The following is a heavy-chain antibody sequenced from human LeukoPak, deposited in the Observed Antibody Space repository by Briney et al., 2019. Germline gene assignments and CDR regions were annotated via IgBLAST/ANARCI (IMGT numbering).Heavy chain of an antibody. CDR2: ISGSGGST. CDR1: GGSVSSGSYY. J-gene: IGHJ4*02. Sequence: ASETLSLTCTVSGGSVSSGSYYWSWVRQAPGEGLEWVSAISGSGGSTYYADSVKGRFTISRDNSKNTLCLQLSSLRAEDTAIYHCTKAAGDGRPPKYSDSWGQGTLVTVSS. V-gene: IGHV3-23*01. D-gene: IGHD2/OR15-2a*01. CDR3: TKAAGDGRPPKYSDS.